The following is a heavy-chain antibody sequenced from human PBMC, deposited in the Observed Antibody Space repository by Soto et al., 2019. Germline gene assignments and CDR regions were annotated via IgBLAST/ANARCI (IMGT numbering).Heavy chain of an antibody. CDR2: IYYSGST. V-gene: IGHV4-59*01. CDR1: GGSISSYY. Sequence: SETLSLSCTVSGGSISSYYWSWIRQPPGKGLEWIGYIYYSGSTNYNPSLKSRVTISVDTSKNQFSLKLSSVTAADTAVYYCARSAAAGPRDWFDPWGQVTLVTVSS. J-gene: IGHJ5*02. CDR3: ARSAAAGPRDWFDP. D-gene: IGHD6-13*01.